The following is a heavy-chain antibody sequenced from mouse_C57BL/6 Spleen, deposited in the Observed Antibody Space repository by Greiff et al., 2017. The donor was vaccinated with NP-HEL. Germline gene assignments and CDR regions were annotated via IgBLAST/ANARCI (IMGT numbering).Heavy chain of an antibody. CDR3: ARHEDYYGSSYVYYFDY. CDR1: GYTFTEYT. CDR2: FYPGSGSI. J-gene: IGHJ2*01. V-gene: IGHV1-62-2*01. D-gene: IGHD1-1*01. Sequence: VQLQQSGAELVKPGASVKLSCKASGYTFTEYTIHWVKQRSGQGLEWIGWFYPGSGSIKYNEKFQDKATLTADKSSSTVYMELSRLTSEDSAVYFCARHEDYYGSSYVYYFDYWGQGTTLTVSS.